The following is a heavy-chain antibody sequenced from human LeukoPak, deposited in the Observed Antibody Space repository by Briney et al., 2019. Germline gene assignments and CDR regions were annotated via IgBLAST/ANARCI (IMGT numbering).Heavy chain of an antibody. CDR1: GGSFSGYY. J-gene: IGHJ4*02. CDR3: ARVQPHYYDSSGYYYPYYFDY. CDR2: IYYSGST. Sequence: SETLSLTCAVYGGSFSGYYWSWIRQPPGKGLEWIGYIYYSGSTYYNPSLKSRVTISVDTSKNQFSLKLSSVTAADTAVYYCARVQPHYYDSSGYYYPYYFDYWGQGTLVTVSS. D-gene: IGHD3-22*01. V-gene: IGHV4-30-4*08.